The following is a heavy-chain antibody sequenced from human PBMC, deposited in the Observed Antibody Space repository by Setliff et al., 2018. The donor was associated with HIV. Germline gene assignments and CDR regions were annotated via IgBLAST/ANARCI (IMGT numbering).Heavy chain of an antibody. CDR2: FDPEDDET. J-gene: IGHJ3*02. CDR3: ATSGFYDILTGPTPGVFDI. CDR1: GYNLTELS. D-gene: IGHD3-9*01. V-gene: IGHV1-24*01. Sequence: ASVKVSCKVSGYNLTELSIHWVRQAPGEGLEWMGGFDPEDDETVYAEKFQGRVTMTEDTSIDTAYMALSSLRSEDTAMYYCATSGFYDILTGPTPGVFDIWGQGTMVTVSS.